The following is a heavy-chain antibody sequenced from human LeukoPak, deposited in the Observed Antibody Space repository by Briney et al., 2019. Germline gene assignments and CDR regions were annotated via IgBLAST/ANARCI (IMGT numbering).Heavy chain of an antibody. V-gene: IGHV4-30-4*08. D-gene: IGHD3-3*01. CDR2: LYYSGST. CDR3: ARKVRGGGFGLVTMYFDY. CDR1: GGSISSGDYY. J-gene: IGHJ4*02. Sequence: SQTLSLTCTVSGGSISSGDYYWSWIRQPPGTGLEWIGYLYYSGSTYYNPSLKSRVTISVDTSKNQFSLKLSSVTAADTAVYYCARKVRGGGFGLVTMYFDYWGQGTLVTVSS.